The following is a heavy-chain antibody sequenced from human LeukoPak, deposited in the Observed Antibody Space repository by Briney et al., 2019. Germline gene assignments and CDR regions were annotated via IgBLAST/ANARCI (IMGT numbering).Heavy chain of an antibody. D-gene: IGHD1-26*01. CDR2: LRYDGSTA. CDR1: GFTPSSYG. CDR3: AKDPYGGTYPSYFDY. J-gene: IGHJ4*02. V-gene: IGHV3-30*02. Sequence: GGSLRLSCAASGFTPSSYGMNWVRQAPGKGLDWVAFLRYDGSTAFYEDSVKGRFTISRDSSKNTLYLQMNSLTPADTAIYYCAKDPYGGTYPSYFDYWGQGTLVTVSS.